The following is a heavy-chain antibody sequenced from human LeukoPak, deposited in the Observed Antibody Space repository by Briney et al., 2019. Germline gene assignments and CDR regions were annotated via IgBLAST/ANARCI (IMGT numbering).Heavy chain of an antibody. CDR2: IYHSGTT. V-gene: IGHV4-59*12. D-gene: IGHD5-18*01. CDR1: GGDISSDF. Sequence: TASETLSLTCSVSGGDISSDFWSWIRQPPGKGLEWIGEIYHSGTTNYNPSLKSRVTILLDKPKNQFSLRLSSVTAADTAVYYCARYSYGPYLDYWGQGTLVTVSS. J-gene: IGHJ4*02. CDR3: ARYSYGPYLDY.